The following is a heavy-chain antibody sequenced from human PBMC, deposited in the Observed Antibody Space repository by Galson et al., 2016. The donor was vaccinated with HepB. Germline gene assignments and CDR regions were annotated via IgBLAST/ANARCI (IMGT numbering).Heavy chain of an antibody. CDR2: TYYRSRWYS. Sequence: CAISGDSVSSKSAAWTWIRQSPSRGLEWLGRTYYRSRWYSDYAVSVNSRITINPDTSKNQFSLQLKSVTPEDTAVDYCARDAAAANWFDPGGRGILDTVSS. D-gene: IGHD6-13*01. J-gene: IGHJ5*02. CDR1: GDSVSSKSAA. V-gene: IGHV6-1*01. CDR3: ARDAAAANWFDP.